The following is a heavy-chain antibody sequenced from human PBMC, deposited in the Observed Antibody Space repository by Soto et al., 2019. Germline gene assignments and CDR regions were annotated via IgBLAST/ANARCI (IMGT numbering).Heavy chain of an antibody. CDR2: IWFDGSNK. J-gene: IGHJ4*02. V-gene: IGHV3-33*01. CDR3: ATTGPY. CDR1: GFTFSSYG. Sequence: QVQLVESGGGVVQPGRSLRLSCAASGFTFSSYGMHWVRQAPGKGLEWVAVIWFDGSNKFNADSVKGRFTISRDKSKKTVSLQMDSLRDEAAAPYYCATTGPYWGQGTLVTVSS.